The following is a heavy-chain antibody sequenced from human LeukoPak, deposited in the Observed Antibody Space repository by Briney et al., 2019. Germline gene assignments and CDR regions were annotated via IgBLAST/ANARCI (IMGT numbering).Heavy chain of an antibody. J-gene: IGHJ6*02. CDR3: AISPIRRYYYGMDV. Sequence: SETLSLTCAVYGGSFSGYYWSWIRQPPGKGLEWIGEINHSGSTNYNSSLKSRVTISVDTSKNQFSLKLSSVTAADTAVYYCAISPIRRYYYGMDVWGQGTTVTVSS. CDR2: INHSGST. CDR1: GGSFSGYY. D-gene: IGHD3-16*01. V-gene: IGHV4-34*01.